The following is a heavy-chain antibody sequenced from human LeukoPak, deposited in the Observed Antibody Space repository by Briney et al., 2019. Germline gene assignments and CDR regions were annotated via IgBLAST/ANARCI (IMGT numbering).Heavy chain of an antibody. CDR2: INHSGST. D-gene: IGHD5-18*01. V-gene: IGHV4-34*01. CDR3: ARSARWIQLWAVNWFDP. CDR1: GGSFSGYY. Sequence: SETLSLTCAVYGGSFSGYYWGWIRQPPGKGLEWIGEINHSGSTNYNPSLKSRVTISVDTSKNQFSLKLSSVTAADTAVYYCARSARWIQLWAVNWFDPWGQGTLVTVSS. J-gene: IGHJ5*02.